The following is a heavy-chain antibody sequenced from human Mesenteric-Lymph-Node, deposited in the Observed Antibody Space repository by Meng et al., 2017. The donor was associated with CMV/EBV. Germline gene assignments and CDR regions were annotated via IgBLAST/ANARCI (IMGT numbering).Heavy chain of an antibody. CDR2: IFYSGSA. CDR1: VGSISSSWHY. CDR3: ARDTLTYSYGPGWIDP. D-gene: IGHD3-10*01. V-gene: IGHV4-39*02. J-gene: IGHJ5*02. Sequence: QLQLQEAGPRLVMPSGTLSLKCTVSVGSISSSWHYWGWIRQPPGKGLEWIGSIFYSGSAHYNPALESRVTISIDKSKNEFFLNLGSVTAADTAMYFCARDTLTYSYGPGWIDPWGQGTLVTVSS.